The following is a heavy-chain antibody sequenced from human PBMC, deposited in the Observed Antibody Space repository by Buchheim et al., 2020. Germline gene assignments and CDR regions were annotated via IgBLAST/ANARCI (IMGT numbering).Heavy chain of an antibody. CDR1: GFTFSSYS. J-gene: IGHJ6*02. Sequence: EVQLVESGGGLVQPGGSLRLSCAASGFTFSSYSMNWVRQAPGKGLEWVSYISSSSRTIYYADSVKGRFTLSRDNAKKPLYLQMNSLRAEDTAVYYCARDQGDTEGYYYYGMDVWGQGTT. D-gene: IGHD2-21*01. V-gene: IGHV3-48*01. CDR2: ISSSSRTI. CDR3: ARDQGDTEGYYYYGMDV.